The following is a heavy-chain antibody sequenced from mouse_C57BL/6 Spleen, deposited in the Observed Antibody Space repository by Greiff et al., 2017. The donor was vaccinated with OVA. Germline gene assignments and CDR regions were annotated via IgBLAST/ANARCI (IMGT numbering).Heavy chain of an antibody. Sequence: QVQLQQPGAELVKPGASVKLSCKASGYTFTSYWMHWVKQRPGQGLEWIGMIHPNSGSTNYNEKFKSKATLTVDKSSSTAYMQLSSLTSEDSAVDYCAGDYDGYAMDYWGQGTSVTVSS. CDR3: AGDYDGYAMDY. CDR1: GYTFTSYW. CDR2: IHPNSGST. J-gene: IGHJ4*01. D-gene: IGHD2-4*01. V-gene: IGHV1-64*01.